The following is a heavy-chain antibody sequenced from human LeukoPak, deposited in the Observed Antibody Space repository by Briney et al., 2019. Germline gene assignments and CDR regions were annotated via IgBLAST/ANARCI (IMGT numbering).Heavy chain of an antibody. J-gene: IGHJ3*02. V-gene: IGHV3-7*03. Sequence: GGSLRLSCAASGFTFSSYWMSWVRQAPGKGLEWVANIKQDGSEKYYVDSVKGRFTISRDNAKNSLYLQMNSLRDEDTAVYYCARDGDLIVGATSDAFDIWGQGTMVTVSS. CDR2: IKQDGSEK. CDR1: GFTFSSYW. D-gene: IGHD1-26*01. CDR3: ARDGDLIVGATSDAFDI.